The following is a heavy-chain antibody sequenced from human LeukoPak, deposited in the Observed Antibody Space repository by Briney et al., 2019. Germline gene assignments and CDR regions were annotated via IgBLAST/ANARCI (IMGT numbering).Heavy chain of an antibody. J-gene: IGHJ4*02. Sequence: GGSLRLSCIPSGFSFSSYGMHWVRQAPGKGLEWVAVIWSHGNRKHHSDSVEGRFAISRDNSKNILYLQMNNLRAEDTAVYYCARDTTNVANFDYWGQGTLVTVSS. CDR2: IWSHGNRK. D-gene: IGHD1-14*01. CDR3: ARDTTNVANFDY. V-gene: IGHV3-33*01. CDR1: GFSFSSYG.